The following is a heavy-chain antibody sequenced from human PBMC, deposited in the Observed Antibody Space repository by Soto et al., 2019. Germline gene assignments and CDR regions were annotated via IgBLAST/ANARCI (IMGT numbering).Heavy chain of an antibody. V-gene: IGHV3-7*01. Sequence: EAQLVESGGGLVQPGGSLRLSCAASGFTFSSSWMIWVRQAPGKRLEWVADINHVGSEILYVDSVKGRFTVSRDNTKNSVYLQMNSLRVEDTALYYCARDPAWGSLDYWGLGTLVTVSS. J-gene: IGHJ4*02. D-gene: IGHD7-27*01. CDR1: GFTFSSSW. CDR2: INHVGSEI. CDR3: ARDPAWGSLDY.